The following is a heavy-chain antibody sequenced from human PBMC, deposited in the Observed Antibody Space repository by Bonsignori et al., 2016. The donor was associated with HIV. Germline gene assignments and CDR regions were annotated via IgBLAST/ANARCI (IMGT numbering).Heavy chain of an antibody. V-gene: IGHV4-39*07. CDR1: GVGDSISRSPYY. Sequence: SETLSLTCTVSGVGDSISRSPYYWGWIRQAPGRGLEWIGDIHSFYTSYNPSLKSRVTISSDTSETHFSLILTSVTAADTAVYYCASQTYLGPFDYWGQGILVTVSS. CDR2: IHSFYT. D-gene: IGHD7-27*01. CDR3: ASQTYLGPFDY. J-gene: IGHJ4*02.